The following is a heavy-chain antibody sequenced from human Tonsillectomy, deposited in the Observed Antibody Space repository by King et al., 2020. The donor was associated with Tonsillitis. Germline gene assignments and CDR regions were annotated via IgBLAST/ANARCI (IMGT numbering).Heavy chain of an antibody. J-gene: IGHJ6*02. Sequence: QLRESGPGLVKPSQTLSLTCTVSGGSISSGDYYWSWIRQPPGKGLEWIGYIYYSGTTYYNPSLKSRINISVDTSKNQFSLKLSSVTAADTAVYFCARAFGDSSGYYYVYYYYGLDVWGQGTTVTVSS. D-gene: IGHD3-22*01. CDR3: ARAFGDSSGYYYVYYYYGLDV. CDR1: GGSISSGDYY. V-gene: IGHV4-30-4*01. CDR2: IYYSGTT.